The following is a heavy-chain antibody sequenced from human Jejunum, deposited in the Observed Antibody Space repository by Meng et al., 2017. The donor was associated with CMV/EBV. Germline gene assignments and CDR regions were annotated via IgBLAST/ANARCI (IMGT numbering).Heavy chain of an antibody. CDR3: AKAPSGGWNYFFYFDI. J-gene: IGHJ4*02. CDR2: ISWNSGNA. Sequence: FYKYAMHWVRQVPGKGLEWVSGISWNSGNAGYADSVKGRFTISRDNAKNSLYLEMNSLRPDDTALYYCAKAPSGGWNYFFYFDIWGQGTLVTVSS. D-gene: IGHD1-7*01. V-gene: IGHV3-9*01. CDR1: FYKYA.